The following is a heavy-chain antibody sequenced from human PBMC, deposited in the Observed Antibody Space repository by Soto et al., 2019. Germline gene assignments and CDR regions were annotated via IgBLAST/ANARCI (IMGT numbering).Heavy chain of an antibody. CDR3: ARDLNKSGSDFWSGYYDFDY. Sequence: ASVKVSCKASGGTFSSYTISWVRQAPGQGLEWMGRIIPILGIANYAQKFQGRVTITADKSTSTAYMELSSLRSEDTAVYYCARDLNKSGSDFWSGYYDFDYWGQGTLVTVPQ. V-gene: IGHV1-69*04. J-gene: IGHJ4*02. CDR2: IIPILGIA. CDR1: GGTFSSYT. D-gene: IGHD3-3*01.